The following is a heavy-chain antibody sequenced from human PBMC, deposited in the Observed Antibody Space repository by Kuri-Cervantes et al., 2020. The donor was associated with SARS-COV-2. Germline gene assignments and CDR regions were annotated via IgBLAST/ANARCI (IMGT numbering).Heavy chain of an antibody. V-gene: IGHV4-34*01. CDR1: GGSFSGYY. J-gene: IGHJ5*02. CDR2: INHSGST. CDR3: ARGGCSSTSCYSKHQKNWFDP. D-gene: IGHD2-2*01. Sequence: SETLSLTCAVYGGSFSGYYWSWIRQPPGKGLEWIGEINHSGSTNYNPSLESRVTISVDTSKNPFSLKLSSVTAADTAVYYCARGGCSSTSCYSKHQKNWFDPWGQGTLVTVSS.